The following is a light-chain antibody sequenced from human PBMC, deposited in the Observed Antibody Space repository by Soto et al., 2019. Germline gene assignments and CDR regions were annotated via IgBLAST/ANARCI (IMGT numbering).Light chain of an antibody. V-gene: IGLV2-8*01. J-gene: IGLJ2*01. CDR1: SSDVGGYNY. Sequence: QSVLTQPPSASGSPGQSVTISCTGTSSDVGGYNYVSWYQQHPGKAPKLMIYEVSKRPSGVPDRFSGYKSGNTASLTVSGLQAEDEADYYCSSYSGSNVVFGGVTHLTVL. CDR2: EVS. CDR3: SSYSGSNVV.